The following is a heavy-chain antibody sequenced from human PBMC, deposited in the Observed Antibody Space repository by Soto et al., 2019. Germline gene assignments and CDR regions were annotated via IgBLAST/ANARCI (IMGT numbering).Heavy chain of an antibody. Sequence: GGSLRLSCAGSGFTFSSYGIHWVRQAPGKGLEWVALISYDGGNEKYTESVKDRFTISRDDSKNTLYLQMNSLRAEDTAVYYCARDSMAYYSGSGSYSYDYWGQGTLVTVSS. J-gene: IGHJ4*02. V-gene: IGHV3-30*03. CDR1: GFTFSSYG. D-gene: IGHD3-10*01. CDR3: ARDSMAYYSGSGSYSYDY. CDR2: ISYDGGNE.